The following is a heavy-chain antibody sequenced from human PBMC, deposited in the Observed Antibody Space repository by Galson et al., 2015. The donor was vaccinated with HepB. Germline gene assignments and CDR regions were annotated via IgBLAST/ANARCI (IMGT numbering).Heavy chain of an antibody. CDR2: ISRGNSI. Sequence: SLRLSCAASGFTLSNHNVNWVRQAPGKGLKWVTYISRGNSIYYADAVKGRFAVSRDNASNSVFLQMNSLRGDDTAVYYCARRATTVTSDHGMDVWGQGTTVTVSS. V-gene: IGHV3-69-1*02. J-gene: IGHJ6*02. D-gene: IGHD4-17*01. CDR3: ARRATTVTSDHGMDV. CDR1: GFTLSNHN.